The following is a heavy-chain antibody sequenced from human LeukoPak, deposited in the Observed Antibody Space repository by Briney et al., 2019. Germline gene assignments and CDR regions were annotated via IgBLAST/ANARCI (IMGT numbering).Heavy chain of an antibody. CDR1: GFTFSSYA. CDR2: ISGGGGST. CDR3: AGRYYDYVNPAEY. Sequence: GGSLRLSCAASGFTFSSYAMSWVRQAPGKGLEWVSAISGGGGSTYYADSVKGRFTISRDNSKNTLYLQMNSLRAEDTAVYYCAGRYYDYVNPAEYWGQGALVTVSS. J-gene: IGHJ4*02. D-gene: IGHD3-16*01. V-gene: IGHV3-23*01.